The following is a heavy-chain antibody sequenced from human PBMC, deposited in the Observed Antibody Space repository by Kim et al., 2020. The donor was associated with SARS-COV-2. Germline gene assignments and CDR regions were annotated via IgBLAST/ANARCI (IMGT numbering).Heavy chain of an antibody. CDR2: IKQDGSEK. CDR3: ASDPTIFGVVTYYYGMDV. D-gene: IGHD3-3*01. J-gene: IGHJ6*02. Sequence: GGSLRLSCAASGFTFSSYWMSWVRQAPGKGLEWVANIKQDGSEKYYVDSVKGRFTISRDNAKNSLYLQMNSLRAEDTAVYYCASDPTIFGVVTYYYGMDVWGQGTTVTVSS. CDR1: GFTFSSYW. V-gene: IGHV3-7*01.